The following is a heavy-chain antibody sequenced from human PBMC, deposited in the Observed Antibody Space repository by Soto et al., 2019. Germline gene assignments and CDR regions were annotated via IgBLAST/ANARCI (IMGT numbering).Heavy chain of an antibody. Sequence: PSETLSLTCTVSGGSISSGDYYWSWIRQPPGKGLEWIGYIYYSGSTYYNPSLKSRVTILVGTSKNQFSLKLSSVTAADTAAYYCASLKLGYSTFDSWGQGTLVTVSS. CDR1: GGSISSGDYY. V-gene: IGHV4-30-4*01. CDR3: ASLKLGYSTFDS. J-gene: IGHJ5*01. D-gene: IGHD5-18*01. CDR2: IYYSGST.